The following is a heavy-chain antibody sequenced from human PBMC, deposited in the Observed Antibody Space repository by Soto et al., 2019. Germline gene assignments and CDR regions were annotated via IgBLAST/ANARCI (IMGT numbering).Heavy chain of an antibody. CDR2: IWYDGSNK. Sequence: QVQLVESGGGVVQPGRSLRLSCAASGFTFSSYGMHWVRQAPGKGLEWVAVIWYDGSNKYYADSVKGRFTISRDNSKNTLYLQMNSLRAEDTAVYYCARAPRTFDKSLGGDYWGQGTLVTVSS. D-gene: IGHD1-26*01. CDR1: GFTFSSYG. J-gene: IGHJ4*02. CDR3: ARAPRTFDKSLGGDY. V-gene: IGHV3-33*01.